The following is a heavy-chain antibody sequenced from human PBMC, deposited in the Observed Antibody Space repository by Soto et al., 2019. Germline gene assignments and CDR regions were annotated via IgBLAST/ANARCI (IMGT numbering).Heavy chain of an antibody. Sequence: GALRLSCAASGFTFDDYTMHWVRQAPGKGLEWVSLISWDGGSTYYADSVKGRFTISRDNSKNSLYLQMNSLRTEDTALCYCARVKGSVGCCYAYYYYGMDVWGQGTTVTVSS. J-gene: IGHJ6*02. CDR3: ARVKGSVGCCYAYYYYGMDV. V-gene: IGHV3-43*01. CDR2: ISWDGGST. CDR1: GFTFDDYT. D-gene: IGHD2-15*01.